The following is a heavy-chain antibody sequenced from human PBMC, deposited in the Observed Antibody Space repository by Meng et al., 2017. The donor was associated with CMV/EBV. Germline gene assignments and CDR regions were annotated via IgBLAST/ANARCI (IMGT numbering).Heavy chain of an antibody. V-gene: IGHV3-66*01. CDR2: IYSGSST. D-gene: IGHD5-24*01. CDR3: AREGDGYDKAPY. J-gene: IGHJ4*02. CDR1: GFTVSSNY. Sequence: VPVVYAGGGVVLPGWALRLSCAASGFTVSSNYMCWVRHAPGKGLGWVSVIYSGSSTYYADSVKGRFTISRDNSKNTLYLQMNSLRAEDTAVYYCAREGDGYDKAPYWGQGTLVTVSS.